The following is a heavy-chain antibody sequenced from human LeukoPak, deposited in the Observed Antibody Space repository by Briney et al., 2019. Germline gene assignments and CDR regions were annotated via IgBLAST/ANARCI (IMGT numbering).Heavy chain of an antibody. CDR1: GGSISSGGYS. CDR3: ASFRGYSYGYGY. V-gene: IGHV4-30-2*01. D-gene: IGHD5-18*01. Sequence: KPSETLSLTCAVSGGSISSGGYSWSWIRQPPGKGLEWIGYIYHSGSTYYNPSLKSRVTISVDRSKNQFSLKLSSVTAADTAVYCCASFRGYSYGYGYWGQGTLVTVSS. J-gene: IGHJ4*02. CDR2: IYHSGST.